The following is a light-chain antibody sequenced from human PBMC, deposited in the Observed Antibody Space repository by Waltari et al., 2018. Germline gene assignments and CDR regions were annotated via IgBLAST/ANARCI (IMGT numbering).Light chain of an antibody. CDR3: QQYNSYAYT. Sequence: DIQMTQSPSTLSASVGDRVTITCRASQSISSCLAWYQQKQGKAPKLLFYKSSSLESGVPSRCSGSGSGTEFTLTISSLQPDDFATYYCQQYNSYAYTFGQGTKLEIK. CDR1: QSISSC. J-gene: IGKJ2*01. V-gene: IGKV1-5*03. CDR2: KSS.